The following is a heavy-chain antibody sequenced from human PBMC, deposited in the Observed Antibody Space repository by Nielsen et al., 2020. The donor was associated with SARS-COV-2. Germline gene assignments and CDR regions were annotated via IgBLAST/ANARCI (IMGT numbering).Heavy chain of an antibody. CDR3: TRVPYYYYYGMDV. Sequence: GGSLRLSCAASGFTFSGSVMHWVRQASGKGLEWVGRIRSKANSYATAYAASVKGRFTISRDDSKNTAYLQVNSLKTEDTAVYYCTRVPYYYYYGMDVWGQGTTVTVSS. CDR2: IRSKANSYAT. CDR1: GFTFSGSV. J-gene: IGHJ6*02. D-gene: IGHD1-1*01. V-gene: IGHV3-73*01.